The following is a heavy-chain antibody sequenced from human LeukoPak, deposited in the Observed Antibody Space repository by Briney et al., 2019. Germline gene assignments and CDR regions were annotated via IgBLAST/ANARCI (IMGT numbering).Heavy chain of an antibody. V-gene: IGHV3-74*01. CDR2: INSDGNNT. D-gene: IGHD3-10*01. J-gene: IGHJ4*02. Sequence: GGSLRLSCAASGFTFSNSAMSWVRHAPGKGLVWVSRINSDGNNTNYADSVKGRFTISRDNAKNTLYLQMNSLRAEDTAVYFCARVLDGSGSRSFDYWGQGTLVTVSS. CDR3: ARVLDGSGSRSFDY. CDR1: GFTFSNSA.